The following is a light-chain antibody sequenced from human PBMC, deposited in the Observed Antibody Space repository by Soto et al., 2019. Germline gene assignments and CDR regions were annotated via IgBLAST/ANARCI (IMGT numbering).Light chain of an antibody. J-gene: IGKJ5*01. CDR1: QSVLYSSNNKNY. V-gene: IGKV4-1*01. CDR3: QQYNNWPFS. Sequence: DIVMTQSPDSLAVSLGDRATINCKSSQSVLYSSNNKNYFAWYQQKSGQSPRLLIYDVSNRATGVPARFSGSGSETDFTLTISGLRSEDSAVYFCQQYNNWPFSFGQGTRLEIK. CDR2: DVS.